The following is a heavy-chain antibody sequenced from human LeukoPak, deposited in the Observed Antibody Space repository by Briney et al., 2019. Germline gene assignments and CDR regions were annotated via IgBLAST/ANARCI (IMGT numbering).Heavy chain of an antibody. CDR1: GGSISSGGYY. Sequence: SETLSLTCTVSGGSISSGGYYWSRIRQHPGKGLEWIGYVYYSGSTYYNPSLKSVVITYLDTSKNQFSLKMSSVTAADTAVYYCARFYGGNSGMLRRATFDSWGQSRIVSVPS. CDR2: VYYSGST. D-gene: IGHD4-23*01. V-gene: IGHV4-31*01. CDR3: ARFYGGNSGMLRRATFDS. J-gene: IGHJ3*02.